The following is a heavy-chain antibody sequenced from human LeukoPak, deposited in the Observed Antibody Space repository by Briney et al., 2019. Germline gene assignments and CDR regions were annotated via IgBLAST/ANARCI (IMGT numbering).Heavy chain of an antibody. V-gene: IGHV1-2*02. D-gene: IGHD6-19*01. CDR3: ARVPPDGGWYSGY. J-gene: IGHJ4*02. CDR2: INCNSGGT. CDR1: GYTFTGSY. Sequence: GASVKVSCKASGYTFTGSYMHWVRQAPGLGLEWMGWINCNSGGTKYAQKCQGRVTMTRDTSITTAYMEVSSLRSDDTAVYYCARVPPDGGWYSGYWGQGTLVTVSS.